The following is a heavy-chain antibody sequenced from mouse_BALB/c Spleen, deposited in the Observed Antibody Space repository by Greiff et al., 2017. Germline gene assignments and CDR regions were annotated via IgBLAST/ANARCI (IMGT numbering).Heavy chain of an antibody. V-gene: IGHV5-6*01. Sequence: EVHLVESGGDLVKPGGSLKLSCAASGFTFSSYGMSWVRQTPDKRLEWVATISSGGSYTYYPDSVKGRFTISRDNAKNTLYLQMSSLKSEDTAMYYCARQKFFYYYAMDYWGQGTSVTVSS. J-gene: IGHJ4*01. CDR3: ARQKFFYYYAMDY. CDR2: ISSGGSYT. CDR1: GFTFSSYG.